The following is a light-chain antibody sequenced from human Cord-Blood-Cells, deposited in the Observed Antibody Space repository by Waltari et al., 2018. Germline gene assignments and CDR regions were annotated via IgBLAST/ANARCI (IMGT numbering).Light chain of an antibody. CDR3: AAWDDSLSGWV. CDR1: SSNIGSNY. V-gene: IGLV1-47*01. J-gene: IGLJ3*02. Sequence: VLTQPPSASGTPGQRVTISCSGSSSNIGSNYVYWYQQLPGTAPKLLIYRNNQRPSGVPDRFSGSKSGTSASLAISGLRSEDEADYYCAAWDDSLSGWVFGGGTKLTVL. CDR2: RNN.